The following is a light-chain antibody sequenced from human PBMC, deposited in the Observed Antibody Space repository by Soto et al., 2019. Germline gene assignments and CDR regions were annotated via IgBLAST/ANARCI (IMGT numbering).Light chain of an antibody. J-gene: IGKJ4*02. CDR2: AAS. Sequence: DIQMTQSPSSLSASVGDRVTITCRASQSINNFLNWYQEKPGKAPKLLIYAASSLQSGVPSRFSGSGSGTDFTLTISSLQPEDFATYSCQQSAFTPFTFGGGTKVDIK. CDR3: QQSAFTPFT. V-gene: IGKV1-39*01. CDR1: QSINNF.